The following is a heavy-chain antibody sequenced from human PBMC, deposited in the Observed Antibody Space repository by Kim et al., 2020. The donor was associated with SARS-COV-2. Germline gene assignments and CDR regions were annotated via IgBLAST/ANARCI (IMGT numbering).Heavy chain of an antibody. CDR1: GFTFSSYS. Sequence: GGSLRLSCAASGFTFSSYSMNWVRQAPGKGLEWVSSISSSSSYIYYADSVKGRFTISRDNAKNSLYLQRNSLRAEDTAVYYCARLKRAAADPFDYWGQGTLVTVSS. V-gene: IGHV3-21*01. CDR2: ISSSSSYI. D-gene: IGHD6-13*01. CDR3: ARLKRAAADPFDY. J-gene: IGHJ4*02.